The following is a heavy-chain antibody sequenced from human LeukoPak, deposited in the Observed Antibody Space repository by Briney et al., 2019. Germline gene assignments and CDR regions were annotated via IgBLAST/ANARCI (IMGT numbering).Heavy chain of an antibody. CDR1: GYTFTDYY. CDR2: INPNSGGT. D-gene: IGHD6-19*01. CDR3: ARDLIAVADYFDY. J-gene: IGHJ4*02. V-gene: IGHV1-2*06. Sequence: ASVKVSCKASGYTFTDYYMHWVRQAPGQGLEWMGRINPNSGGTNYAQKLQGRVTMTTDTSTSTAYMELRSLRSDDTAVYYCARDLIAVADYFDYWGQGTLVTVSS.